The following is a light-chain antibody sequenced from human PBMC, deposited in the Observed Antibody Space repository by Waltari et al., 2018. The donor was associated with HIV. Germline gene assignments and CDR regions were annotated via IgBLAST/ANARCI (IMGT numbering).Light chain of an antibody. J-gene: IGLJ2*01. Sequence: SYELTQPPSVSVSPGQADRNTCPGDTLAKKYAYWYQQKSGQAPVLVIYEDDKRPSGIPERFSASTSGTMATLTISGAQVEDEGDYYCYSTDSSGYHKVFGGGTKLTVL. V-gene: IGLV3-10*01. CDR3: YSTDSSGYHKV. CDR2: EDD. CDR1: TLAKKY.